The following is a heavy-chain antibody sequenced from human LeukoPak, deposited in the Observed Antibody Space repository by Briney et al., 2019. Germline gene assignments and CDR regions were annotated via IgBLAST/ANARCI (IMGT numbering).Heavy chain of an antibody. V-gene: IGHV3-48*02. CDR1: GFTFSSYS. Sequence: GGSLRLSCAASGFTFSSYSMNCVRQAPRKGLEWVSYISSSSSTIYYADSVKGRFTISRDNAKNSLYLQMNSLRDEDTAVYYCARVLYSGYDYDAFDIWGQGTMVTVSS. CDR3: ARVLYSGYDYDAFDI. J-gene: IGHJ3*02. CDR2: ISSSSSTI. D-gene: IGHD5-12*01.